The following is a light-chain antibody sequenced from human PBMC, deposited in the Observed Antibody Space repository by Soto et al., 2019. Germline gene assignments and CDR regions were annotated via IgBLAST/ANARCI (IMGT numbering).Light chain of an antibody. J-gene: IGKJ3*01. Sequence: EIVLTQSPGTLSLSPGERATLSCRASQSVNNSNLAWYQQKSGQAPRVLIYGASSRAPGIPDRFSGGGSGTDFTLTISRLEPEDFAVYYCQQYGSSPFTFGPGTKVDFK. CDR3: QQYGSSPFT. CDR2: GAS. CDR1: QSVNNSN. V-gene: IGKV3-20*01.